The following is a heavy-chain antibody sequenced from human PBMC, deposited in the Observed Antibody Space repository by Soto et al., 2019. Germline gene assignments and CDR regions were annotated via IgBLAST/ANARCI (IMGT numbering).Heavy chain of an antibody. CDR1: GGSFSGYY. CDR2: INHSGST. J-gene: IGHJ5*02. CDR3: ARRVSYYDILTGYYPSNWFDP. D-gene: IGHD3-9*01. Sequence: SETLSLTCAVYGGSFSGYYLSWIRQPPGKGLEWIGEINHSGSTNYNPSLKSRVTISVDTSKNQFPLKLSSVTAADTAVYYCARRVSYYDILTGYYPSNWFDPWGQGTLVTVSS. V-gene: IGHV4-34*01.